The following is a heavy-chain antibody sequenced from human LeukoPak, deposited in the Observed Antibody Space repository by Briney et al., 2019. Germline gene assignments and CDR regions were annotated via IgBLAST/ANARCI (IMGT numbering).Heavy chain of an antibody. CDR3: GRVYCSTTSCYDYYDYYMDV. CDR1: GFRFDDYG. V-gene: IGHV3-20*04. CDR2: TNWDGAST. Sequence: GGSLRLSCAASGFRFDDYGMSWVRHVPGKWLEWVSGTNWDGASTVYADSVKGRFTISRDNVKNFLYMQMNSLRVEDTGLYFCGRVYCSTTSCYDYYDYYMDVWGKGTTVTVSS. D-gene: IGHD2-2*01. J-gene: IGHJ6*03.